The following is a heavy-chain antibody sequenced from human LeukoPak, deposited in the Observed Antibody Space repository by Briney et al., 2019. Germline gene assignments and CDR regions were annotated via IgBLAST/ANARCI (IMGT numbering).Heavy chain of an antibody. V-gene: IGHV6-1*01. J-gene: IGHJ4*02. CDR1: GDSFSNNSAV. Sequence: SQTLSLTCAISGDSFSNNSAVWNWIRQSPSRGLEWLGRTYYRSKWYNDYGASVKSRITVNPDTSKNQFSLQLNSVTPEDTAVYYCVRSQYWRFDDWGQGTLVTVSS. CDR3: VRSQYWRFDD. CDR2: TYYRSKWYN. D-gene: IGHD2-8*02.